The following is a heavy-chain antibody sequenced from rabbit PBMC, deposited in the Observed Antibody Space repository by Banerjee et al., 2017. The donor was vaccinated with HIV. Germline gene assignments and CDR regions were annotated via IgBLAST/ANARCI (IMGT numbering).Heavy chain of an antibody. Sequence: QEQVEESGGGLVKPEGSLTLTCKASGFSFSDRDVMCWVRQAPGKGLEWIACIYVGSGGSTYYASWVNGRFTISKTSSTTVTLQMTSLTAADTATYFCTRQSDLWGPGTLVTVS. CDR3: TRQSDL. CDR1: GFSFSDRDV. J-gene: IGHJ4*01. CDR2: IYVGSGGST. V-gene: IGHV1S45*01.